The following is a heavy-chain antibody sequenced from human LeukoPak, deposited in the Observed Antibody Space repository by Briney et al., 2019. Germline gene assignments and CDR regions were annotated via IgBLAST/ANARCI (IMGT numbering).Heavy chain of an antibody. CDR2: ISSSSSYI. J-gene: IGHJ6*02. CDR1: GFTFSSYS. Sequence: GGSLRLSCAAPGFTFSSYSMNWVRQAPGKGLEWASSISSSSSYIYYADSVKGRFTISRDNAKNSLYLQMNSLRAEDTAVYYCASLSGGYCSSTSCPLYGMDVWGQGTTVTVSS. D-gene: IGHD2-2*01. CDR3: ASLSGGYCSSTSCPLYGMDV. V-gene: IGHV3-21*01.